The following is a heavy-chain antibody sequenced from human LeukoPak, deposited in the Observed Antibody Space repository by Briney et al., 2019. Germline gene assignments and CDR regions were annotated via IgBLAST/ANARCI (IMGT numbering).Heavy chain of an antibody. CDR3: ARGQGMVVRGARQRRTLYYMDV. CDR2: INHSGST. J-gene: IGHJ6*03. V-gene: IGHV4-34*01. Sequence: PSETLSLTCAVYGGSFSGYYWSWIRQPPGKGLEWIGEINHSGSTNYNPSLKSRVTISVDTSKNQFSLKLSSVTAADTAVYYCARGQGMVVRGARQRRTLYYMDVWGKGTTVTVSS. CDR1: GGSFSGYY. D-gene: IGHD3-10*01.